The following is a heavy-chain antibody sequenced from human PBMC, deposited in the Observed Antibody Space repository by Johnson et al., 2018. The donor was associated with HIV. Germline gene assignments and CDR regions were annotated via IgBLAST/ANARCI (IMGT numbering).Heavy chain of an antibody. J-gene: IGHJ3*02. CDR2: IYSGGST. CDR1: GFTVSSNY. V-gene: IGHV3-66*01. Sequence: EQLVESGGGVVQPGGSLRLSCAASGFTVSSNYMSWVRQAPGKGLEWVSVIYSGGSTYYADSVKGRFTISRDNSKNTLYLQMNSLRAEDTAVYYCAKAQTSHSAFDIWGQGTMVTVSS. D-gene: IGHD1/OR15-1a*01. CDR3: AKAQTSHSAFDI.